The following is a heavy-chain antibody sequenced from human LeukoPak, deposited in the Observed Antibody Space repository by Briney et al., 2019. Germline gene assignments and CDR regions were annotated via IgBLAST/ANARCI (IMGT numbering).Heavy chain of an antibody. CDR2: VYYSGST. J-gene: IGHJ4*02. Sequence: SETLSPTCTVSGGSVSSGSYYWSWIRQPPGKGLEWIAYVYYSGSTNYNPSLKSRVTISVDTSKNQFSLKLSSVTAADTAVYYCARSAMIARSLWNYWGQGTLVTVSS. D-gene: IGHD3-22*01. CDR1: GGSVSSGSYY. V-gene: IGHV4-61*01. CDR3: ARSAMIARSLWNY.